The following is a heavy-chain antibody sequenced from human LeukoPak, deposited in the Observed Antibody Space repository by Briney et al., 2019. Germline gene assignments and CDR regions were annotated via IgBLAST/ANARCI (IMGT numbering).Heavy chain of an antibody. V-gene: IGHV3-30*02. J-gene: IGHJ3*02. D-gene: IGHD3-16*02. CDR1: GFTFSSYG. Sequence: PGGSLRLSCAASGFTFSSYGMHWVRQAPGKGLEWVAFIRYDGSNKYYADSVKGRFTISRDNSKNTLYLQMNSLRAEDTAVYYCASRLGELSIDDAFDIWGQGTMVTVSS. CDR2: IRYDGSNK. CDR3: ASRLGELSIDDAFDI.